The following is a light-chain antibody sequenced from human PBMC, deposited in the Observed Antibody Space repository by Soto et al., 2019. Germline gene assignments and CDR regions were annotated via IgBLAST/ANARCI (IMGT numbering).Light chain of an antibody. CDR3: QQYNSYSCT. CDR1: QSISSW. J-gene: IGKJ1*01. V-gene: IGKV1-5*03. CDR2: KAS. Sequence: DIQMTQSPSTLSASVGDRVTITCRASQSISSWLAWYQQKPGKAPKLLIYKASSLESGVPSRFSGSVSGTEFTLTISSLQPDDFATYYCQQYNSYSCTFGQGTKVEIK.